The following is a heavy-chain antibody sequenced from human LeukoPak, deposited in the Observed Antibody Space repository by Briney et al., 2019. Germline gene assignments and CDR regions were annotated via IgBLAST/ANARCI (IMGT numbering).Heavy chain of an antibody. V-gene: IGHV4-4*02. CDR3: ARIPLVWSSPKGAFDI. CDR1: GGSISSSNW. J-gene: IGHJ3*02. CDR2: IYHSGST. D-gene: IGHD3-10*01. Sequence: PSGTLSLTCAVSGGSISSSNWWSWVRQPPGKGLDWVGEIYHSGSTYYNPSLKSRVTISVDKSKNQFSLKVSSVTAADTAVYYCARIPLVWSSPKGAFDIWGQGTMVTVSS.